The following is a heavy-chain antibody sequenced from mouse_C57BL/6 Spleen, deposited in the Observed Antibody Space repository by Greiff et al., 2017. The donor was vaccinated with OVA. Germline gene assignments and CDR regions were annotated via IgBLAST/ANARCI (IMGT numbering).Heavy chain of an antibody. CDR2: IDPANGNT. V-gene: IGHV14-3*01. Sequence: EVQVVESVAELVRPGASVKLSCTASGFNIKNTYMHWVKQRPEQGLEWIGRIDPANGNTKYAPKFQGKATITSDTSSNTAYLQLSSLTYEDTAIYYCARWASITTVVATGYFDYWGQGTTLTVSS. CDR3: ARWASITTVVATGYFDY. J-gene: IGHJ2*01. CDR1: GFNIKNTY. D-gene: IGHD1-1*01.